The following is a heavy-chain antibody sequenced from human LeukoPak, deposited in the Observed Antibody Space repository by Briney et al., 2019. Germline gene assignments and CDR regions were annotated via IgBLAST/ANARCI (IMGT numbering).Heavy chain of an antibody. CDR3: ARLVVTAPNYYYYGMDV. CDR2: IYYSGST. J-gene: IGHJ6*02. D-gene: IGHD2-21*02. Sequence: PSETLSLTCTVSGGSISSYYWSWIRQPPGKGLEWIGYIYYSGSTNYNPSLKSRVTISVDTSKNQFSLKLSSVTAADTAVYYCARLVVTAPNYYYYGMDVWGQGTTVTVSS. CDR1: GGSISSYY. V-gene: IGHV4-59*08.